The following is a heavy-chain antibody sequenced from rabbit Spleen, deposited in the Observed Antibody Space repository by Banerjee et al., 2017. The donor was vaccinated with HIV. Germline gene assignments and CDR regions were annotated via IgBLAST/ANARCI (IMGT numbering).Heavy chain of an antibody. CDR2: IYAASSGST. CDR3: ARDAGTSFSTYGMDL. D-gene: IGHD8-1*01. J-gene: IGHJ6*01. V-gene: IGHV1S45*01. Sequence: QEQLEESGGGLVKPGASLTLTCTVSGFSLSSSYDMCWVRQAPGKGLEWIACIYAASSGSTYSATWAKGRFTISKTSSTTVTLQMTSLAAADTATYFCARDAGTSFSTYGMDLWGPGTLVTVS. CDR1: GFSLSSSYD.